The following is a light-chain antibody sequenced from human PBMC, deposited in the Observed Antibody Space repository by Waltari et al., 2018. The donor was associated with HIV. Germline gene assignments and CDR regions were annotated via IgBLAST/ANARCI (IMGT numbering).Light chain of an antibody. CDR3: AADRGSGSNFVV. V-gene: IGLV9-49*01. Sequence: QPMLTQPPSASASLGASVTLTCTLSSAYRDYRVDWYQQRPGKGPRFVMRVGTGGIVGYKGEGIPDRVSVSASGLNRYLTIKNIQEEDESDYHCAADRGSGSNFVVFGGGTKLSVL. CDR1: SAYRDYR. CDR2: VGTGGIVG. J-gene: IGLJ2*01.